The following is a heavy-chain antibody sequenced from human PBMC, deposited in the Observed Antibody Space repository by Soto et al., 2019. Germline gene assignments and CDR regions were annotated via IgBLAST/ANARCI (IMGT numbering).Heavy chain of an antibody. CDR2: IYYSGST. Sequence: PSETLSLTCTVSGGSISSSSYYWGWIRQPPGKGLEWIGSIYYSGSTYYNPSLKSRVTISVDTSKNQFSLKLSSVTAADTAVYYCARQRGDGYNFGYFDYWGQGTLVTVSS. J-gene: IGHJ4*02. V-gene: IGHV4-39*01. D-gene: IGHD5-12*01. CDR1: GGSISSSSYY. CDR3: ARQRGDGYNFGYFDY.